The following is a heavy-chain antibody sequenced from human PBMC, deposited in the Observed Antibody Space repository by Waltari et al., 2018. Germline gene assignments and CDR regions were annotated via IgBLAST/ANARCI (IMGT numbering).Heavy chain of an antibody. CDR2: ISWDGGST. J-gene: IGHJ4*02. CDR3: AKDMGQLVPSVIDY. Sequence: EVQLVESGGVVVQPGGSLRLSCAASGFTFDDYAMHWVRQAPGKGLEWVSLISWDGGSTYYADSVKGRFTISRDNSKNSLYLQMNSLRAEDTALYYCAKDMGQLVPSVIDYWGQGTLVTVSS. D-gene: IGHD6-6*01. CDR1: GFTFDDYA. V-gene: IGHV3-43D*04.